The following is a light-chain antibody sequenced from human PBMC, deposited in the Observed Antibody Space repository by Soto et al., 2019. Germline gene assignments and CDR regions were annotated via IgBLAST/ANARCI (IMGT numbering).Light chain of an antibody. V-gene: IGLV2-14*01. CDR3: ASYTRTTTLV. Sequence: QSVLTPPASVSGSPGQSITISCTGTISDIGGYNFISWYQHHPGKAPKLVIYDVNNRPSGISYRFSGSKSGNTASLTISGLQAEDEADYYCASYTRTTTLVFGGGTKLTVL. CDR1: ISDIGGYNF. J-gene: IGLJ2*01. CDR2: DVN.